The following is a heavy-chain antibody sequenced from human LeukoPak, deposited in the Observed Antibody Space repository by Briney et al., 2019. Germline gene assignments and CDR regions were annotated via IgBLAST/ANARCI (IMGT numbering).Heavy chain of an antibody. D-gene: IGHD4-11*01. CDR1: RFTFSSYA. J-gene: IGHJ4*02. Sequence: GGSLRLSCAASRFTFSSYATHWVRQAPGKGLEWVAVISYDGSNKYYADSVKGRFTISRDNSKNTLYLQMNSLRAEDTAVYYCARALTVNLDYWGQGTLVTVSS. CDR3: ARALTVNLDY. V-gene: IGHV3-30-3*01. CDR2: ISYDGSNK.